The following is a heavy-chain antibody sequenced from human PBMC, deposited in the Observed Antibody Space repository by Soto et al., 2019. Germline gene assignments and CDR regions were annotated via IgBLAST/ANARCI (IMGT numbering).Heavy chain of an antibody. CDR3: VRVPAR. D-gene: IGHD2-2*01. CDR2: IYYSGST. J-gene: IGHJ4*02. V-gene: IGHV4-59*12. CDR1: GGTISSWY. Sequence: SETLCLTCTVSGGTISSWYWSWIRQPPGKGLEWIGYIYYSGSTNCNPSLKSRVTISVDRSKNQFSLKLSSVTAADTAVYYCVRVPARWGQGTLVTVSS.